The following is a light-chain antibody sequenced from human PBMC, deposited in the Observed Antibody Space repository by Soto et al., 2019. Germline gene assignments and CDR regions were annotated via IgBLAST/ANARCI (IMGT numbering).Light chain of an antibody. CDR1: QSVSNL. J-gene: IGKJ3*01. Sequence: EIVMTQSPATLSVSPGERATLSCRASQSVSNLLAWYQQKPGQAPRLLIYDTSNRATGVPARFSGSGSGTDFTLTISSLEPEDFAVYFCQQRANWPPFTFGPGTKVDIK. CDR2: DTS. V-gene: IGKV3-11*01. CDR3: QQRANWPPFT.